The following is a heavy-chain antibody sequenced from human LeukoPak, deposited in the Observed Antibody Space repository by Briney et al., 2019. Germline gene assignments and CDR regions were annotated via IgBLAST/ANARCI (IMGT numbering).Heavy chain of an antibody. CDR3: VSGDSSGYYYFDY. CDR2: ISYDGSNK. V-gene: IGHV3-30*03. CDR1: GFTFSSYG. D-gene: IGHD3-22*01. Sequence: AGGSLRLSCAASGFTFSSYGMHWVRQAPGKGLEWVAVISYDGSNKYYADSVKGRFTISRDNSKNTLYLQMNSLRAEDTAVYYCVSGDSSGYYYFDYWGQGTLVTVSS. J-gene: IGHJ4*02.